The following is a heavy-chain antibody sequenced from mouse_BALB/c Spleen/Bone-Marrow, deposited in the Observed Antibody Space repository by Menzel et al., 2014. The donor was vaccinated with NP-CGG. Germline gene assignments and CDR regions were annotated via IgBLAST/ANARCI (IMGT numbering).Heavy chain of an antibody. V-gene: IGHV1-69*02. CDR3: TRRDRYDYYGVDY. CDR1: GYTFTNYW. CDR2: IYPSDSYS. J-gene: IGHJ4*01. Sequence: VQLQQSGAELVRPGASVKVSCKASGYTFTNYWINWVRQRPGQGLEWIGNIYPSDSYSNYNQKFKDKATLTVDKSSSTACMQVSSPTSEDSAVYYCTRRDRYDYYGVDYWGQGTSVTVSS. D-gene: IGHD2-14*01.